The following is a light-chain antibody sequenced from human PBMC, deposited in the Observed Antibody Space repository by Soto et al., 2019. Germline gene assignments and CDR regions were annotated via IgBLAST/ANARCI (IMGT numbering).Light chain of an antibody. Sequence: LTQPPSASGSPGQSVTISCTGTSSDVGGYNYVSWYQQHPGKAPKLMIYEVSKRPSGVPDRFSGSKSGNTASLTVSGLQAEDEADYYCSSFAGSVYVFGTGTKVTVL. CDR1: SSDVGGYNY. V-gene: IGLV2-8*01. J-gene: IGLJ1*01. CDR2: EVS. CDR3: SSFAGSVYV.